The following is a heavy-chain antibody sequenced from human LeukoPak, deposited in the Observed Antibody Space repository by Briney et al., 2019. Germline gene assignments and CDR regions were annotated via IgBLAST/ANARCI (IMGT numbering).Heavy chain of an antibody. Sequence: GGSLRLSCAASGFTFSSYAMSWVRQAPGKGLEWVSAISGSGGSTYYADSVKGRFTISRDNSKNTLYLQMNSLRAEDTAVYYCAKEGDLRQWLVRGYFQHWGQGTLVTVSS. J-gene: IGHJ1*01. CDR3: AKEGDLRQWLVRGYFQH. V-gene: IGHV3-23*01. D-gene: IGHD6-19*01. CDR1: GFTFSSYA. CDR2: ISGSGGST.